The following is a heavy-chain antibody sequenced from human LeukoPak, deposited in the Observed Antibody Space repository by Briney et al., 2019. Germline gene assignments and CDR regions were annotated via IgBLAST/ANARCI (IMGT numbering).Heavy chain of an antibody. Sequence: SETLSLTCTVSGGSISSYYWSWLRQPAGKGLEWIGRIYTSGSTNYNPSLKSRVTMSVDTSKNQFSLKLSSVTAADTAVYYCARRPIAGDAFDIWGQGTMVTVSS. CDR3: ARRPIAGDAFDI. V-gene: IGHV4-4*07. CDR2: IYTSGST. J-gene: IGHJ3*02. CDR1: GGSISSYY.